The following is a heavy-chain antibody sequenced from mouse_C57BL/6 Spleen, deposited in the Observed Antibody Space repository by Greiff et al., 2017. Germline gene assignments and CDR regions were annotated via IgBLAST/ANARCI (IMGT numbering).Heavy chain of an antibody. J-gene: IGHJ3*01. CDR1: GYTFTGYW. CDR3: AREEITTVVWGFAY. V-gene: IGHV1-9*01. CDR2: ILPGSGST. D-gene: IGHD1-1*01. Sequence: VKLMESGAELMKPGASVKLSCKATGYTFTGYWIEWVKQRPGHGLEWIGEILPGSGSTNYNEKFKGKATFTADTSSNTAYMQLSSLTTEDSAIYYCAREEITTVVWGFAYWGQGTLVTVSA.